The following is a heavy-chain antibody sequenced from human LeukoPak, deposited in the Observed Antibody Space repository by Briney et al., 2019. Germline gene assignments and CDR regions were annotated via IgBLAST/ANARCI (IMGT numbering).Heavy chain of an antibody. J-gene: IGHJ5*02. CDR3: ARSIAAPLDWFDP. V-gene: IGHV4-59*01. CDR2: IYYSGST. CDR1: GGSISSYY. D-gene: IGHD6-13*01. Sequence: SETLSLTCTVSGGSISSYYWSWIRQPPGKGLEWIGYIYYSGSTNYNPSLKSRVTISVDTSKNQFSLKLSSVTAADTAVYYCARSIAAPLDWFDPWGQETLVTVSS.